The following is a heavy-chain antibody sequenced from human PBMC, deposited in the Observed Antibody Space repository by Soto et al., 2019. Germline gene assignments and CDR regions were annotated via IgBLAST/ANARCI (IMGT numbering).Heavy chain of an antibody. CDR1: GYTFTSYG. Sequence: ASVKVSCKASGYTFTSYGISWVRQAPGQGLEWMGWINAYNGNTNYAQKLQGRVTMTTDTSTSTAYMERRSLRSDDTAVYFCARNINEGEGGAFDIWGQGTMVTVSS. V-gene: IGHV1-18*01. CDR2: INAYNGNT. CDR3: ARNINEGEGGAFDI. D-gene: IGHD3-16*01. J-gene: IGHJ3*02.